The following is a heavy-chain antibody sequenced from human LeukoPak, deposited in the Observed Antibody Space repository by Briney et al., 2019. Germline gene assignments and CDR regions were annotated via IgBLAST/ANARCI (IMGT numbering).Heavy chain of an antibody. CDR3: ATGRYFARGEDYYYYGMDV. D-gene: IGHD3-9*01. Sequence: GASVKVSCKASGYTFTSYDINWVRQATGQGLEWMGWMNPNSGNTGYAQKFQGRVTMTEDTSTDTAYMELSSLRSEDTAVYYCATGRYFARGEDYYYYGMDVWGQGTTVTVSS. V-gene: IGHV1-8*01. CDR1: GYTFTSYD. CDR2: MNPNSGNT. J-gene: IGHJ6*02.